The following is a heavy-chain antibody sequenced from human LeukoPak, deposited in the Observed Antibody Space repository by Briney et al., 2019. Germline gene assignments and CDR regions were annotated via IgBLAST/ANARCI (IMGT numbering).Heavy chain of an antibody. J-gene: IGHJ4*02. V-gene: IGHV4-39*01. CDR3: ARHRYGDLELDY. D-gene: IGHD4-17*01. CDR2: IYYSGST. Sequence: SETLSLTCTVSGGSISSSSYYWGWIRQPPGKGLEWIGSIYYSGSTYYNPSLKSRVTISVDTSKNQFSLKLSSVTAADTAVYYCARHRYGDLELDYWGQGTLVTVSS. CDR1: GGSISSSSYY.